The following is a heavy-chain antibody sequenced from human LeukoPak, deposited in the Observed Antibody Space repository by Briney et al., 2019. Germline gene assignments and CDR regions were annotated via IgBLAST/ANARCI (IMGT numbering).Heavy chain of an antibody. CDR1: GYAFTGYY. V-gene: IGHV1-2*06. D-gene: IGHD2-15*01. CDR2: INPNSGGT. Sequence: ASLKVSCKASGYAFTGYYMHWVRQAPGQGLEWMGRINPNSGGTNYAQKFQGRVTMTRDTSISTAYMELSRLRSDDTAVYYCARGGKIAATPFDYWGQGTLVTVSS. J-gene: IGHJ4*02. CDR3: ARGGKIAATPFDY.